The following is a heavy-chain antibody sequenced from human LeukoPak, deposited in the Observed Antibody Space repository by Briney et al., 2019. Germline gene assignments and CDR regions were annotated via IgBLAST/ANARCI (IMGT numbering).Heavy chain of an antibody. CDR2: IYTGSTYI. V-gene: IGHV3-21*01. J-gene: IGHJ4*02. CDR3: ARDWRSGGNCFGY. CDR1: GFTFSSYS. D-gene: IGHD2-15*01. Sequence: GESLRLSCSASGFTFSSYSMNWVRQAPGKGLEWVSSIYTGSTYIYYAESVKGRFIISRDDAKNTLYLQMSRLRAQDTAVYYCARDWRSGGNCFGYWGQGTLVTVSS.